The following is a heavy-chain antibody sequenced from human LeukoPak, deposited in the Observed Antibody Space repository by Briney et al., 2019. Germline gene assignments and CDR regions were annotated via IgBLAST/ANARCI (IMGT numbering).Heavy chain of an antibody. CDR2: INPNSGGT. J-gene: IGHJ4*02. Sequence: ASVKVSCKASGYTFTGYYMHRVRQAPGQGLEWMGWINPNSGGTNYAQKFQGRVTMTRDTSISTAYMELSRLRSDDTAVYYCARGRGYSSSWSDYWGQGTLVTVSS. D-gene: IGHD6-13*01. CDR1: GYTFTGYY. V-gene: IGHV1-2*02. CDR3: ARGRGYSSSWSDY.